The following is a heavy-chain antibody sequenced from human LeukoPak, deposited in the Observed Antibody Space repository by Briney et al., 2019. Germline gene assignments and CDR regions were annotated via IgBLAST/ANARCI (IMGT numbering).Heavy chain of an antibody. CDR1: GFTFSSYG. CDR3: ARMPGANYYYNGMDV. V-gene: IGHV3-30-3*01. Sequence: GGSLRLSCAASGFTFSSYGVHWVRQAPGKGPEWVAVISYDGSNKYNADSVKGRFTISRDNSKNTLYLQMNSLRAEDTAVYYCARMPGANYYYNGMDVWGQGTTVTVSS. CDR2: ISYDGSNK. J-gene: IGHJ6*02. D-gene: IGHD1-14*01.